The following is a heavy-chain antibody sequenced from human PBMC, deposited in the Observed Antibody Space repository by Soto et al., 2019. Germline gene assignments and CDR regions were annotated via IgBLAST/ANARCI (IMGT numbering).Heavy chain of an antibody. CDR3: ATVESCGGDCYYFQH. Sequence: QVQLLQSGPEVKKSGASVKLSCTASGYTFKTHYLQRVREATGQGLQWMGLINRSGRGTLYAQKFQGRVALTMDTSTRTVFLEMNSLRSEDTAVYYCATVESCGGDCYYFQHWGQGTVLTVSS. CDR1: GYTFKTHY. D-gene: IGHD2-21*01. CDR2: INRSGRGT. V-gene: IGHV1-46*02. J-gene: IGHJ1*01.